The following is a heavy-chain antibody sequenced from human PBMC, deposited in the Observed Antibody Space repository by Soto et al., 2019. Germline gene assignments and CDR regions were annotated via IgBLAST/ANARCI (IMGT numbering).Heavy chain of an antibody. Sequence: GESLKISCEGSGYRFTSYWIGWVRQMPGKGLEWMGIIYPGDSDTRYSPSFQGQVTISADKSISTAYLQWSSLKASDTAMYYCAREYSSSTPPYYFDYWGQGTLVTVSS. CDR2: IYPGDSDT. J-gene: IGHJ4*02. D-gene: IGHD6-13*01. V-gene: IGHV5-51*01. CDR3: AREYSSSTPPYYFDY. CDR1: GYRFTSYW.